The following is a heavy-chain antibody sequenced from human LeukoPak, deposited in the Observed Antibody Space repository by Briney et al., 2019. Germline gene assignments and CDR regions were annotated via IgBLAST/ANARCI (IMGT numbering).Heavy chain of an antibody. D-gene: IGHD1-14*01. CDR2: ISYDGSNK. V-gene: IGHV3-30*04. CDR1: GFTFSSYA. J-gene: IGHJ6*03. CDR3: ARDNHYYMDV. Sequence: GRSLRLSCADSGFTFSSYAMHWVRQAPGKGLEWVAVISYDGSNKYYADSVKGRFTISRDNSKNTLYLQMNSLRAEDTAVYYCARDNHYYMDVWGKGTTVTVSS.